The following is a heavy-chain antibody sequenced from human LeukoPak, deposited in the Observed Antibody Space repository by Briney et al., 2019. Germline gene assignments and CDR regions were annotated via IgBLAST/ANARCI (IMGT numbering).Heavy chain of an antibody. J-gene: IGHJ4*02. Sequence: GGSLRLSCADSGFTFSSYEMNWVRQAPGKGLEWVSYISSSGSTIYYADSVKGRFTISRDNAKNSLYLQMNSLRAEVTAVYYCARVGIELLANDYWGQGTLVTVSS. CDR2: ISSSGSTI. D-gene: IGHD2-21*01. CDR1: GFTFSSYE. V-gene: IGHV3-48*03. CDR3: ARVGIELLANDY.